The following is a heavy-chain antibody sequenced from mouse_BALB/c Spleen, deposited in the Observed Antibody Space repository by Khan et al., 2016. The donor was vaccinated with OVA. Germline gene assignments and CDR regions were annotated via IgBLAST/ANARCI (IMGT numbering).Heavy chain of an antibody. J-gene: IGHJ4*01. CDR1: GFSLTNYG. Sequence: QVQLKESGPGLVAPSQSLSITCTVSGFSLTNYGVNWVRQPPGKGLEWLGVIWAGGSTNYNSALMSRLSISKDNSKSQVFLKMNSLQTDDTAMYYSARFYDPYYAMDYWGQGTSVTVSS. V-gene: IGHV2-9*02. CDR3: ARFYDPYYAMDY. CDR2: IWAGGST. D-gene: IGHD2-3*01.